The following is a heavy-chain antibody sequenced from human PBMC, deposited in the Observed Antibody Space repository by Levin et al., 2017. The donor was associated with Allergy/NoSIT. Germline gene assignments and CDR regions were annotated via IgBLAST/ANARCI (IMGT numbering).Heavy chain of an antibody. D-gene: IGHD3-22*01. CDR3: ARGDDRQYYFDY. V-gene: IGHV3-21*01. CDR2: ISSSSSYI. Sequence: GESLKISCAASGFTFSSYSMNWVRQAPGKGLEWVSSISSSSSYIYYADSVKGRFTISRDNAKNSLYLQMNSLRAEDTAVYYCARGDDRQYYFDYWGQGTLVTVSS. J-gene: IGHJ4*02. CDR1: GFTFSSYS.